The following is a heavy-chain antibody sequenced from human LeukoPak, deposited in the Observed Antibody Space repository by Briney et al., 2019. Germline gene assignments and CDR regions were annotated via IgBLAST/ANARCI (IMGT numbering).Heavy chain of an antibody. CDR1: GASISSYY. CDR3: ARSPFSGDFWSGYIL. J-gene: IGHJ4*02. Sequence: SETLSLTCTVSGASISSYYWSWIRQPPGKGLEWIASRHYRGTTNYNSSLESRVTISVDTSRKQFSLKLSSVTAADTAVYYCARSPFSGDFWSGYILWGQGTLVTVSS. D-gene: IGHD3-3*01. V-gene: IGHV4-59*01. CDR2: RHYRGTT.